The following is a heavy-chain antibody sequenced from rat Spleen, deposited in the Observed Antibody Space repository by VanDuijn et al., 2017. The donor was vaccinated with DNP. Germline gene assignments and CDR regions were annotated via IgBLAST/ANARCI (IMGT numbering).Heavy chain of an antibody. CDR1: GFNFNDYW. V-gene: IGHV4-2*01. Sequence: EVKLVESGGGLVQPGRSLKLSCAASGFNFNDYWMGWVRQAPGKGLEWIGAINKDSSTIDYNPSLKDKFTVSRDNVQNTLYLQMSNLGSEDTAIYYCASGPNYGAYSDYFNYWGQGVMVTVSS. J-gene: IGHJ2*01. D-gene: IGHD1-11*01. CDR3: ASGPNYGAYSDYFNY. CDR2: INKDSSTI.